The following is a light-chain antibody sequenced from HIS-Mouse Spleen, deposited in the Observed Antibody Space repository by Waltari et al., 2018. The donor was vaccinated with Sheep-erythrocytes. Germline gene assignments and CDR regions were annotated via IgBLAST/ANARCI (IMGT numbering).Light chain of an antibody. CDR2: DVS. CDR3: CSYAGSYNYV. V-gene: IGLV2-11*01. J-gene: IGLJ1*01. Sequence: QSALTQPRSVSGSPGQSVTISFTGTSSDVGGYNYVSWYQQHPGKAPKLMIDDVSKRPSGVPDRFSGSKSGNTASLTISGLQGEDEADYYCCSYAGSYNYVFGTGTKVTVL. CDR1: SSDVGGYNY.